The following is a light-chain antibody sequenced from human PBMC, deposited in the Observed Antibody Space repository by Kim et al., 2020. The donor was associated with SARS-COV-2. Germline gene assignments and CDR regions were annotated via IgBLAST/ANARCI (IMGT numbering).Light chain of an antibody. J-gene: IGLJ3*02. V-gene: IGLV6-57*03. Sequence: GTTVTISCTRSSGSIDINYVHWYQQRPGSAPIIVIYEDSQRPSGIPDRFSGSIDSSSNSASLTISGLRTEDEADYYCQSYDSSILVFGGGTQLTVL. CDR3: QSYDSSILV. CDR1: SGSIDINY. CDR2: EDS.